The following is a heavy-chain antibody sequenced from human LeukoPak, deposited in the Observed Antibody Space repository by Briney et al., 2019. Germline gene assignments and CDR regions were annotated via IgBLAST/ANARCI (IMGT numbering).Heavy chain of an antibody. CDR3: ARVLRYFDWLYPGPPDY. J-gene: IGHJ4*02. V-gene: IGHV3-23*01. D-gene: IGHD3-9*01. Sequence: GGTLRLSCAASGFTFSSYGLSWVRQAPGKGLEWVSVISGSGGSTYYADSVKGRFTISRDNSKNTLYLQMKSLRAEDTAVYYCARVLRYFDWLYPGPPDYWGQGTLVTVSS. CDR1: GFTFSSYG. CDR2: ISGSGGST.